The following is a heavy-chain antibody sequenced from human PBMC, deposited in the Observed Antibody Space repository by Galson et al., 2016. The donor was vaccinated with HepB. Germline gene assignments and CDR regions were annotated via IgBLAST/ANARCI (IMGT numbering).Heavy chain of an antibody. J-gene: IGHJ4*02. CDR3: ARGQTLEKGYCGDGSCYSADY. CDR1: GFIFSNYA. D-gene: IGHD2-15*01. CDR2: ISGTSHRT. Sequence: SLRLSCAASGFIFSNYAMTWVRQAPGKGLEWVSVISGTSHRTYYADSVKGRFTLSRDNSNNTVYLQMNSLRSEDTAVYYCARGQTLEKGYCGDGSCYSADYWGQGTLVTVSS. V-gene: IGHV3-23*01.